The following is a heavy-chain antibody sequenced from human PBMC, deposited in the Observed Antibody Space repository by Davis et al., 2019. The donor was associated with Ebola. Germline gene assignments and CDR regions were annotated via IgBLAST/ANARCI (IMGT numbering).Heavy chain of an antibody. CDR2: IYYSGST. CDR1: GGSISSYY. CDR3: ARLADSGYDNLYYYYGMDV. V-gene: IGHV4-59*08. Sequence: MPGGSLRLSCTVSGGSISSYYWSWIRQPPGKGLEWIGYIYYSGSTNYNPSLKSRVTISVDTSKNQFSLKLSSVTAADTAVYYCARLADSGYDNLYYYYGMDVWGQGTTVTVSS. J-gene: IGHJ6*02. D-gene: IGHD5-12*01.